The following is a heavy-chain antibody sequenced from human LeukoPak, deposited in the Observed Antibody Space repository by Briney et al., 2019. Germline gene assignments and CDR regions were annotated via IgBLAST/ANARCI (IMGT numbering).Heavy chain of an antibody. J-gene: IGHJ3*02. CDR3: ARAGDIVVVVAAQRRAFDI. CDR1: GGSISSGGYY. D-gene: IGHD2-15*01. Sequence: PSETLSLTCTVSGGSISSGGYYWSWIRQHPGKGLEWIGYIYYSGSTYYNPSLKSRVTISVDTSKNQFSLKLSSVTAADTAVYYCARAGDIVVVVAAQRRAFDIWGQGTMVTVSS. CDR2: IYYSGST. V-gene: IGHV4-31*03.